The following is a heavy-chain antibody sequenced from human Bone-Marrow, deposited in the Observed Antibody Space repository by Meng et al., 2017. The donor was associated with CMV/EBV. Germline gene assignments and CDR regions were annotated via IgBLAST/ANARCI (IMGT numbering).Heavy chain of an antibody. D-gene: IGHD2-2*02. CDR1: GGTFSSYA. Sequence: SVKVSCKASGGTFSSYAISWVRQAPGQGLEWMGGIIPILGIANYAQKFQGRVTITADKSTSTAYMELSSLRSEDTAVYYCARGRDIVVVPAAKPGLYGMDVWGQGNTVTGSS. CDR2: IIPILGIA. J-gene: IGHJ6*01. V-gene: IGHV1-69*10. CDR3: ARGRDIVVVPAAKPGLYGMDV.